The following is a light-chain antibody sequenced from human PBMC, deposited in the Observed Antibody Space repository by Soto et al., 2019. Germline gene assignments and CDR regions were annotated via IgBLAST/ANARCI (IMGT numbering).Light chain of an antibody. J-gene: IGLJ2*01. V-gene: IGLV2-14*03. Sequence: QSVLTQPASVSGSPGQSVTISCTGTSCDVGGYNYVSWYQHHPGKAPKLMIYDVSNRPSGVSNRFSGSKSGTTASLTISGLQAEDEADYCCTSYTTSSTVVFGGGTKVTVL. CDR2: DVS. CDR3: TSYTTSSTVV. CDR1: SCDVGGYNY.